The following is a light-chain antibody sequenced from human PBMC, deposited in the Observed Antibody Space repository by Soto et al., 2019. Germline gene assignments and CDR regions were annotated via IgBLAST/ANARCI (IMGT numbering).Light chain of an antibody. V-gene: IGKV3-11*01. CDR3: QQRSSWPRMYT. J-gene: IGKJ2*01. CDR1: QSDGNY. CDR2: DVS. Sequence: SVLTQSPATLSLSPGERATLSCRASQSDGNYIAWYQQKPGQPPRLLIYDVSNRATGVPARFSGSGSGTDFTLTISSREPEDFGVYHCQQRSSWPRMYTFGQGTKLEI.